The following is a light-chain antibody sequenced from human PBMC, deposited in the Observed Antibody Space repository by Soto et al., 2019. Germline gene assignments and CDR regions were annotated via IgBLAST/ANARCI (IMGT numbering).Light chain of an antibody. Sequence: DIVMTQSPLSLPVTPGEPASISCRSSQSLLHSDGYNYLDWYLQKPGQSPQLLIYLGSNRASGVPDRFSGSGSGTDFTLKISRVEAEDVGVYYCMQGTHWPLTFGQGTRLETK. V-gene: IGKV2-28*01. CDR3: MQGTHWPLT. CDR1: QSLLHSDGYNY. CDR2: LGS. J-gene: IGKJ5*01.